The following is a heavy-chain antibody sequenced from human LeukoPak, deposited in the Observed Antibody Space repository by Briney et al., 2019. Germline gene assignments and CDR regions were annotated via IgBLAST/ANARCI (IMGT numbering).Heavy chain of an antibody. CDR2: ISYDGSNK. V-gene: IGHV3-30*18. Sequence: PGGSLRLSCAASGFTFSSYGMHWVRQAPGKGLEWVAVISYDGSNKYYADSVKGRFTISRDNSKNTLYLQMNSLRAEDTAVYYCAKEPHYDILTGSGGVYYWGQGTLVTVSS. J-gene: IGHJ4*02. D-gene: IGHD3-9*01. CDR3: AKEPHYDILTGSGGVYY. CDR1: GFTFSSYG.